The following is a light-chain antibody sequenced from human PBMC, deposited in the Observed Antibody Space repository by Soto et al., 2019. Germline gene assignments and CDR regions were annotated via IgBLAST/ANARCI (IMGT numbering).Light chain of an antibody. V-gene: IGKV3-20*01. J-gene: IGKJ1*01. CDR2: GTS. CDR1: RSVSDTL. CDR3: QHYGDSSWT. Sequence: EIVLTQSPGTLSLSPGERATLSCRADRSVSDTLLTWFQQKPGQAPRLRIFGTSNRAPGIPDRFSGSGSGTDFTLPISRLEPDDFAVYYCQHYGDSSWTFGQGTKVEIK.